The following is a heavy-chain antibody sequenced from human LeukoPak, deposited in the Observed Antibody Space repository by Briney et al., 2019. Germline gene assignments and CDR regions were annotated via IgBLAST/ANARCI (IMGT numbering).Heavy chain of an antibody. CDR1: GFTLSNHG. V-gene: IGHV3-7*01. CDR3: ARWGYLSDWYYLDH. CDR2: IKKDGGEK. Sequence: GGSLRLSCAASGFTLSNHGMAWVRQAPGKGLEWVANIKKDGGEKYYVDSVKGRFTISRDNAKNSLYLQMSNLRGADTAVYHCARWGYLSDWYYLDHWGQGILVTVSS. D-gene: IGHD3-9*01. J-gene: IGHJ4*02.